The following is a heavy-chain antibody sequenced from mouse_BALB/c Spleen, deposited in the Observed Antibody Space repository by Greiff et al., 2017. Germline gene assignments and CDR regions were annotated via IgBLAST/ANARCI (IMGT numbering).Heavy chain of an antibody. CDR3: ARSGSSYVWNYFDY. D-gene: IGHD1-1*01. Sequence: EVQLQQSGPELVKPGASVKMSCKASGYTFTDYYMDWVKQSHGESFEWIGRVNPYNGGTSYNQKFKGKATLTVDKSSSTAYMELSSLTSEDSAVYYCARSGSSYVWNYFDYWGQGTTLTVSS. CDR1: GYTFTDYY. V-gene: IGHV1-19*01. J-gene: IGHJ2*01. CDR2: VNPYNGGT.